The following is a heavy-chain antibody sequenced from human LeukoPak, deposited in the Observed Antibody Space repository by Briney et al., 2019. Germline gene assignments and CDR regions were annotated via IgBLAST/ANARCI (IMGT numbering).Heavy chain of an antibody. J-gene: IGHJ4*02. Sequence: TGGSLRLSCAPSGFTLTTLAITWVRQAPGRGLEWVSAIIGSGGSTFYADSVKGRFTISRDNSKNTLYLQMNSLRAEDTAVYYCAKFTSGWFEDYWGQGTLVTVSS. CDR3: AKFTSGWFEDY. D-gene: IGHD6-19*01. CDR2: IIGSGGST. V-gene: IGHV3-23*01. CDR1: GFTLTTLA.